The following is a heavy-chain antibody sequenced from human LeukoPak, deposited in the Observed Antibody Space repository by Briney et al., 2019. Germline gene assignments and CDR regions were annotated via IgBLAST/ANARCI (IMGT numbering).Heavy chain of an antibody. J-gene: IGHJ4*02. D-gene: IGHD3-9*01. CDR2: ISPYNGDT. CDR1: GYXFTSYG. V-gene: IGHV1-18*01. Sequence: ASVKVSCKASGYXFTSYGVNWVRQAPGLGLEWMGWISPYNGDTNYAQKLQGRVTMTTDTSTSTAYMELSSLRSEDTAVYYCARVNDILTGYYIRYYFDYWGQGTLVTVSS. CDR3: ARVNDILTGYYIRYYFDY.